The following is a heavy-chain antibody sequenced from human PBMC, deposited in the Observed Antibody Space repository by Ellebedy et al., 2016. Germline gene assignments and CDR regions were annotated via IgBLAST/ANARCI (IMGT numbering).Heavy chain of an antibody. CDR3: TTVYRYNYDSV. D-gene: IGHD5-18*01. J-gene: IGHJ4*02. V-gene: IGHV3-15*01. CDR1: GFTFSNAW. Sequence: GGSLRLSCAASGFTFSNAWMNWVRQASGKGLEWVGRIKSKTDGGAADYAAPVKGRFTISRDDSKNTLYLQMNSLKTEDTAVYFCTTVYRYNYDSVWGQGTLVTVSS. CDR2: IKSKTDGGAA.